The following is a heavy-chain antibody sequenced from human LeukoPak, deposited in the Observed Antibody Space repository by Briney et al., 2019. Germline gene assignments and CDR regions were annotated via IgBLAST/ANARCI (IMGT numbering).Heavy chain of an antibody. V-gene: IGHV3-74*01. CDR1: GFTFSSYW. D-gene: IGHD2-15*01. J-gene: IGHJ3*02. CDR2: INSDGSST. Sequence: GGSLRLSCAASGFTFSSYWMHWVRQDLGMGLVGVSRINSDGSSTRYADSVKGRFTISRDNAKNTLYLQMNSLRAEDTAVYYCASPGEGYCSGGSCYDAFDIWGQGTMVTVSS. CDR3: ASPGEGYCSGGSCYDAFDI.